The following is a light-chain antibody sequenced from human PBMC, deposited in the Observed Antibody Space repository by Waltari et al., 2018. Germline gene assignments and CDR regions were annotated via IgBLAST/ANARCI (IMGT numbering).Light chain of an antibody. CDR1: SGHSTNV. V-gene: IGLV4-69*01. CDR3: QTGGHGTWV. J-gene: IGLJ3*02. Sequence: QLVLTQSPSASAPLGASVKLTCTLSSGHSTNVLAWLQKRPEKGPRFVMKVNSDGSHSKGDEIPDRFSGSSSSAERYLTISSLQSEDEADYYCQTGGHGTWVFGGGTKLTVL. CDR2: VNSDGSH.